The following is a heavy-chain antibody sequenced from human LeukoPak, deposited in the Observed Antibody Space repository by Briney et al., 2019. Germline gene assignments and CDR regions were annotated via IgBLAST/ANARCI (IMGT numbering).Heavy chain of an antibody. Sequence: GRSLRLSCAASGFTFSGYGMQWVRQAPGKGLEWVALISYDGSNKHYADSVKGRFTISRDNSKNTLYLQMNSLRAEDTAVYYCATPFGDSPGYGMDVWGKGTTVTVSS. CDR2: ISYDGSNK. D-gene: IGHD2-21*02. J-gene: IGHJ6*04. CDR3: ATPFGDSPGYGMDV. CDR1: GFTFSGYG. V-gene: IGHV3-30*03.